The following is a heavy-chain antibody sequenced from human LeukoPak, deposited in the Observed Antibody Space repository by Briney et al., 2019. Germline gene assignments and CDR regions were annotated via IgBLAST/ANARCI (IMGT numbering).Heavy chain of an antibody. CDR2: IYYSGST. CDR1: SYSISSGYY. CDR3: ARKVDCSSTSCYYFDY. V-gene: IGHV4-38-2*01. D-gene: IGHD2-2*01. J-gene: IGHJ4*02. Sequence: SETLSLTCAVSSYSISSGYYWGWIRQPPGKGLEWIGSIYYSGSTHYNPSLKSRVTISVDTSKNQFSLKLSSVTAADTAVYYCARKVDCSSTSCYYFDYWGQGTLVTVSS.